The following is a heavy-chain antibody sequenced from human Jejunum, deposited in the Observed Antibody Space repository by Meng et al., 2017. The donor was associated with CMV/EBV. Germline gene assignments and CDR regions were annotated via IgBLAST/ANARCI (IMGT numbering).Heavy chain of an antibody. Sequence: SGDSCASYGISWVRQAPGQELEWMGWISSYNSNKNYAQKFQGRVTMTTDTSTSTAYMDLRSLRFDDTAVYYCARGHYYHFYYYMDVWGQGTTVTVSS. CDR1: GDSCASYG. D-gene: IGHD3-10*01. CDR3: ARGHYYHFYYYMDV. V-gene: IGHV1-18*01. J-gene: IGHJ6*02. CDR2: ISSYNSNK.